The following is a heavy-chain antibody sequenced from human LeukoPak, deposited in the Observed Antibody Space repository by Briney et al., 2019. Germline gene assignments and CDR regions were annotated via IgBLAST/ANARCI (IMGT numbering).Heavy chain of an antibody. J-gene: IGHJ6*02. D-gene: IGHD6-6*01. V-gene: IGHV3-53*05. Sequence: GESLRLSCAASGFIVSNNYMTWVRQAPGKGLEWVSIIYSSAYIYYSDSVKGRFTISRDNSKNTLYLQMNSLRAEDTAVYFCARSAARLRYYYAMDVWGQGTTVTVCS. CDR1: GFIVSNNY. CDR3: ARSAARLRYYYAMDV. CDR2: IYSSAYI.